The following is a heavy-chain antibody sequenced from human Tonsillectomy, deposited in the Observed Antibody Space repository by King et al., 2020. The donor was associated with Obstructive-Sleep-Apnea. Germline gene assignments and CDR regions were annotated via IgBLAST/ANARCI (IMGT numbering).Heavy chain of an antibody. CDR1: GASISSYY. Sequence: QLQESGPGLEKPSETLSLTCTVSGASISSYYWSWIRQPPGKGLEWIGYIHYNGNTNYNPSLKTRVTISVDTSKNQVSLKLNSVTAADTAVYYCARHGEDRRGYRIYYFDHWGQGTLVTVSS. J-gene: IGHJ4*02. D-gene: IGHD5-12*01. CDR3: ARHGEDRRGYRIYYFDH. V-gene: IGHV4-59*08. CDR2: IHYNGNT.